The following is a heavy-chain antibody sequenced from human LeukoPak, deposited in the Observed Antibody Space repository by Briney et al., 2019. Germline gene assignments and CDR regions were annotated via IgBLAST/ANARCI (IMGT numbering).Heavy chain of an antibody. CDR2: FDPEDGET. V-gene: IGHV1-24*01. Sequence: ASVKVSCKVSGYTLTELSMHWVRQAPGKGLEWMGGFDPEDGETIYAQKFQGRVTMTEDASTDTAYMELSSLRSEDTAVYYCATGYYDSRFNFDYWGQGTLVTVSS. J-gene: IGHJ4*02. CDR3: ATGYYDSRFNFDY. D-gene: IGHD3-22*01. CDR1: GYTLTELS.